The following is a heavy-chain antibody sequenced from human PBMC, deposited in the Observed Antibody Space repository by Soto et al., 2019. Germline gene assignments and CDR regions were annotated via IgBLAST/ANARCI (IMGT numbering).Heavy chain of an antibody. CDR1: GGTFSSYA. CDR2: IIPIFGTA. V-gene: IGHV1-69*01. CDR3: AGAPSLIAARPDYYYYGMDV. J-gene: IGHJ6*02. Sequence: QVQLVQSGAEVKKPGSSVKVSCKASGGTFSSYAISWVRQAPGQGLEWMGGIIPIFGTANYAQKFQGRVTITADESTSTAYMELSNLRSEDTAVYYCAGAPSLIAARPDYYYYGMDVWGQGTTVTVSS. D-gene: IGHD6-6*01.